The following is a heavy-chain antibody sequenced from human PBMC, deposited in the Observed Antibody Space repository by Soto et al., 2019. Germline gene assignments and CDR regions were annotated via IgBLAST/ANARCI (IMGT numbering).Heavy chain of an antibody. CDR2: ISAYNGNT. CDR3: ARAPRSGWYAP. V-gene: IGHV1-18*01. D-gene: IGHD6-25*01. J-gene: IGHJ5*02. Sequence: QVQLVQSGAEVKKPGASVKVSCKASGYTFTSYGISWVRQAPGQGLEWMGWISAYNGNTNYAQKPQGRVTMTTGTSTSTADMALRSLRSDDTAVYYCARAPRSGWYAPWGQGPLVTVSS. CDR1: GYTFTSYG.